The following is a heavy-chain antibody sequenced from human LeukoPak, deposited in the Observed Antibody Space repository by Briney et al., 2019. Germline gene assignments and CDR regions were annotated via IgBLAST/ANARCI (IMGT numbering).Heavy chain of an antibody. CDR1: GYTFTNYG. CDR3: ARSGYYYDSSGPHYYYYGMDV. CDR2: MNPNSGNT. D-gene: IGHD3-22*01. V-gene: IGHV1-8*02. Sequence: ASVKVSCKASGYTFTNYGISWVRQAPGQGLEWMGWMNPNSGNTGYAQKFQGRVTMTRNTSISTAYMELSSLRSEDTAVYYCARSGYYYDSSGPHYYYYGMDVRGQGTTVTVSS. J-gene: IGHJ6*02.